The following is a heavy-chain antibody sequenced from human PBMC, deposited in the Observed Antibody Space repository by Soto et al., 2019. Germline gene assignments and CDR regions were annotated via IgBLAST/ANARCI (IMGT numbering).Heavy chain of an antibody. Sequence: AETLCLNCAVSGGSFSCYYWTWIRQPPGKGLEWIGEINHSGSTNYNPSLKRRVTISVDTSKNQFSRKLSSVNAADTAVYYCARGAIFGVVNKGHYYYYYGMDAWGQGTTVTVSS. J-gene: IGHJ6*02. CDR2: INHSGST. CDR3: ARGAIFGVVNKGHYYYYYGMDA. CDR1: GGSFSCYY. V-gene: IGHV4-34*01. D-gene: IGHD3-3*01.